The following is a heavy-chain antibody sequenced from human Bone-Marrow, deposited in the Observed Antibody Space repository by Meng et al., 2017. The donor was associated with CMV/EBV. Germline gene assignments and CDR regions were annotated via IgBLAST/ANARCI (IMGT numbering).Heavy chain of an antibody. CDR3: ARDYCSGGSCYSGYWYFDL. D-gene: IGHD2-15*01. V-gene: IGHV3-7*01. CDR1: GFIFSKYW. J-gene: IGHJ2*01. CDR2: IKQDGSEK. Sequence: GESLKISCAASGFIFSKYWMTWVRQAPGKGLEWVANIKQDGSEKYYVDSVKGRFTISRDNAKNSLYLQMNSLRAEDTAVYYCARDYCSGGSCYSGYWYFDLWGRGTLVTVSS.